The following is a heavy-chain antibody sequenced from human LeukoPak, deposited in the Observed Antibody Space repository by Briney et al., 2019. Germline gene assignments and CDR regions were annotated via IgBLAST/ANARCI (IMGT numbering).Heavy chain of an antibody. Sequence: GASVKVSCKASGYTFTGYYMHWVRQAPGQGLEWMGIINPSGGTRSYAQKFQGRVTMTRDTSTSTVYMEVSSLRSEDTAVYYCARAGSTISSSWGYYFDYWGQGTLVTVSS. CDR1: GYTFTGYY. CDR3: ARAGSTISSSWGYYFDY. CDR2: INPSGGTR. D-gene: IGHD6-13*01. V-gene: IGHV1-46*01. J-gene: IGHJ4*02.